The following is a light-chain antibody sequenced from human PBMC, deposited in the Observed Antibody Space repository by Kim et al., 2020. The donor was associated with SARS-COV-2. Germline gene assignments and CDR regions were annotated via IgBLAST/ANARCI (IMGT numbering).Light chain of an antibody. CDR3: QSADSSGTYV. V-gene: IGLV3-25*03. CDR1: ALPKRY. CDR2: KDS. J-gene: IGLJ1*01. Sequence: SYELTQPPSVSVSPGQTARITCSGDALPKRYAYWYQQKPGQAPVPVIYKDSERPSGIPERFSGSSSGTTVTLTISGVQAEDEADYYCQSADSSGTYVFGTGTKVTVL.